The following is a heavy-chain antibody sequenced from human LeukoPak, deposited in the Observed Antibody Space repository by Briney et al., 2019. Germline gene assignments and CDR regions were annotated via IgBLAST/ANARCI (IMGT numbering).Heavy chain of an antibody. CDR3: AKDPHARIIGTTLY. V-gene: IGHV3-23*01. CDR1: GFTFSSYA. J-gene: IGHJ4*02. CDR2: ISGSGGST. D-gene: IGHD1-20*01. Sequence: QSGGSLRLSCAASGFTFSSYAMNWVRQAPGKGLEWVSAISGSGGSTYYADSVKGRFTISRDNSKNTLYLQMNSLRAEDAAVYYCAKDPHARIIGTTLYWGQGTLVTVSS.